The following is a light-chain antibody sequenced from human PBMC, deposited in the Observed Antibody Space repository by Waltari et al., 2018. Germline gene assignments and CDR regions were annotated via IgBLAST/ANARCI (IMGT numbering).Light chain of an antibody. CDR3: QKRSNWPYT. J-gene: IGKJ2*01. CDR1: QSVSSY. V-gene: IGKV3-11*01. Sequence: EIVLTQSPATLSLSPGERATLCCRASQSVSSYLAWYQQKPGQAPRLLIYDASNGATVIPARFSGSGSGTDFTLTISGLEPEDFAVYYCQKRSNWPYTFGQGTKLEIK. CDR2: DAS.